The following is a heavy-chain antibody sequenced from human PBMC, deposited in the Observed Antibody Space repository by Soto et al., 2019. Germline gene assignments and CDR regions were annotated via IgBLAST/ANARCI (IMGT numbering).Heavy chain of an antibody. CDR3: ARDSHDYIWGSYRNGMDV. D-gene: IGHD3-16*02. J-gene: IGHJ6*02. CDR1: GSTFSKYA. Sequence: QVQPVQSGAEVKKPGSSVKVSCKASGSTFSKYAISWVRQAPGQGLEWMGGLIPILGTPKYAQKCQGRVTITADESTTTAYMELSSVTFEDTAVYYCARDSHDYIWGSYRNGMDVWGQGTTVSVSS. V-gene: IGHV1-69*01. CDR2: LIPILGTP.